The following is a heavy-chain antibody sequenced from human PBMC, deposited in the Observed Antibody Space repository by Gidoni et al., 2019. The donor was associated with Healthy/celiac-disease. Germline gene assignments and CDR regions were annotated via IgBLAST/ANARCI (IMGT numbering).Heavy chain of an antibody. CDR2: IYYSGST. J-gene: IGHJ5*02. CDR1: GGSISSGGYY. D-gene: IGHD3-3*01. CDR3: ARGLTIFGAPKESNWFDP. Sequence: QVQLQESGPGLVKPSQTLSLTCTVSGGSISSGGYYWSWIRQHPGKGLEWIWYIYYSGSTYYNPSLKSRVTISVDTSKNQFSLKLSSVTAADTAVYYCARGLTIFGAPKESNWFDPWGQGTLVTVSS. V-gene: IGHV4-31*03.